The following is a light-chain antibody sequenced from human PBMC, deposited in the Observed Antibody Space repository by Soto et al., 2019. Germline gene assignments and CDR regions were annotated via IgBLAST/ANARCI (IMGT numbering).Light chain of an antibody. Sequence: QSVLTQPPSASGSPGQSVTISCTGTSSDVGGYNYVSWYQQHPGEAPKLMIYEVSKRPSGVPDRFSGSKSGNTASLTVSRLQAEDEADYYCSSYAGSFWVFGGGTKLTVL. CDR3: SSYAGSFWV. CDR1: SSDVGGYNY. J-gene: IGLJ3*02. V-gene: IGLV2-8*01. CDR2: EVS.